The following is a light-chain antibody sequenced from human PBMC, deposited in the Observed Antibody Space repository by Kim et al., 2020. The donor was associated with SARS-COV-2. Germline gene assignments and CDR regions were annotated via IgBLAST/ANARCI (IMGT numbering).Light chain of an antibody. CDR3: QQYGTSSWT. J-gene: IGKJ1*01. CDR2: STS. Sequence: EIVLTQSPGTLSLSPGERATLSCRASQSVSSIYLAWYQQKPGQAPRLLIYSTSSRATGIPDRFTGSGSGTDFTLTISRLEPEDFAMYYCQQYGTSSWTFGQGTKVDIK. CDR1: QSVSSIY. V-gene: IGKV3-20*01.